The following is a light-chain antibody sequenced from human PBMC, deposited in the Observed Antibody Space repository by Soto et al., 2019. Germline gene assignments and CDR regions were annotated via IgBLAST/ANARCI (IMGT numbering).Light chain of an antibody. CDR1: QSVSSTF. J-gene: IGKJ1*01. Sequence: EIVLTQSPGTLSLSPGERATLSCRASQSVSSTFFAWYQQKPGQAPRLLLYATSTRAAGFPDRFSGSGSGTDFTLTISRLEPEDFAVYYCQQYGSSGTFGQGTKVDI. CDR2: ATS. V-gene: IGKV3-20*01. CDR3: QQYGSSGT.